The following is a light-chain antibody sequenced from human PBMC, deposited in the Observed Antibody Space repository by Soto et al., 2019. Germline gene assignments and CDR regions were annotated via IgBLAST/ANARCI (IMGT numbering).Light chain of an antibody. CDR2: GNS. CDR3: QSYDSSLSGSHVV. CDR1: SSNIGAGYD. V-gene: IGLV1-40*01. J-gene: IGLJ2*01. Sequence: SVLTQPPSVSGAPGQRVTISCTGSSSNIGAGYDVHWYQQLPGTAPKLPIYGNSNRPSGVPDRFSGSKSGTSASLAITGLQAEDEADYYCQSYDSSLSGSHVVFGGGTKVTVL.